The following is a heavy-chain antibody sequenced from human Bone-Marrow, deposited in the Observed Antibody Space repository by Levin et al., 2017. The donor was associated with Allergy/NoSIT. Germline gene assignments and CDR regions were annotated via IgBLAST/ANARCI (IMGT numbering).Heavy chain of an antibody. V-gene: IGHV4-59*01. CDR3: AGTTTATVAFDI. CDR1: GGSISSYY. Sequence: SSETLSLTCTVSGGSISSYYWSWIRQPPGKGLEWIGYIYYSGSTNYNPSLKSRVTISVDTSKNQFSLKLSSVTAADTAVYYCAGTTTATVAFDIWGQGTMVTVSS. J-gene: IGHJ3*02. D-gene: IGHD4-17*01. CDR2: IYYSGST.